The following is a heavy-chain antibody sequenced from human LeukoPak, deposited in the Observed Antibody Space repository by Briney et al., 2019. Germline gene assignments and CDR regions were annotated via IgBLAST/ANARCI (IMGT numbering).Heavy chain of an antibody. CDR3: ARESDDGDYRWGY. V-gene: IGHV4-59*01. Sequence: PSETLSLTCTVSGGPIRSSYWSWIRQPPGKGLEWIGHIYDSGSTNYNPSLKSRVTISVDTSKNQFSLKLSSVTAADTAVYYCARESDDGDYRWGYWGQGTLVTVSS. D-gene: IGHD4-17*01. J-gene: IGHJ4*02. CDR2: IYDSGST. CDR1: GGPIRSSY.